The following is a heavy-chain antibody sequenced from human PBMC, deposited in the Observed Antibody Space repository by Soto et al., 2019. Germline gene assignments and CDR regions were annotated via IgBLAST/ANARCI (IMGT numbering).Heavy chain of an antibody. CDR2: INQDGSEK. CDR1: GFTFRDYL. D-gene: IGHD3-3*01. CDR3: ARGSTYDFWSGYIYYGMDV. Sequence: GGSLRLSCAASGFTFRDYLVNWVRQAPGKGLEWVANINQDGSEKYYVDSVKGRFTISRDNAKNSLYLQMNNLRDEDTAVYYCARGSTYDFWSGYIYYGMDVWGQGTTVTVSS. V-gene: IGHV3-7*03. J-gene: IGHJ6*02.